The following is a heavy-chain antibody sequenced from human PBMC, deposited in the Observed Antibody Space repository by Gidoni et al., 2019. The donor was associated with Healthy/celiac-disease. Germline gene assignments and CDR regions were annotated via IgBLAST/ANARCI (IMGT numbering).Heavy chain of an antibody. Sequence: QVQLVQSGAEVKKPGASVKVSCKASGYTFTSYDINWVRQATGQGREWMGWMNPNSGNTGYAQKFQGRVTMTRNNSISTAYMELSSLRSEDTAVYYCAREGYDYVWGSYRNWFDPWGQGTLVTVSS. CDR2: MNPNSGNT. V-gene: IGHV1-8*01. D-gene: IGHD3-16*02. CDR1: GYTFTSYD. CDR3: AREGYDYVWGSYRNWFDP. J-gene: IGHJ5*02.